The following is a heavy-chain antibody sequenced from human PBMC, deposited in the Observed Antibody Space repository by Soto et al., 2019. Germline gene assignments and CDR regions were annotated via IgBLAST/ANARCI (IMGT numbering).Heavy chain of an antibody. CDR1: GYPFSNYA. Sequence: QVQLVQSGAEEKKPGASVKVSCKASGYPFSNYAMHWVRQAPGQGLEWMGWINAGNGNSKYSQKFQGRVTITRDTSANTAYMELDSLRSEDTAVYYCATSTYCSSSTCYQWYGMDVWGQGTMVTVSS. D-gene: IGHD2-2*01. V-gene: IGHV1-3*05. CDR2: INAGNGNS. CDR3: ATSTYCSSSTCYQWYGMDV. J-gene: IGHJ6*02.